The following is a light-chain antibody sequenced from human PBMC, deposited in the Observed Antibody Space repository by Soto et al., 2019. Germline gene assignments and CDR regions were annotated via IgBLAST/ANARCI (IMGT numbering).Light chain of an antibody. J-gene: IGKJ1*01. V-gene: IGKV1-39*01. CDR2: AAS. CDR3: QQNYSTPLG. CDR1: QSISSY. Sequence: DIQMTQSPSSLSASVGDRVTITCRASQSISSYLNWYQHKPGKTPKLLIYAASSLQSGVPARFSGSGSGTDFTLTISSLQPEDFATYYCQQNYSTPLGFGQGTKV.